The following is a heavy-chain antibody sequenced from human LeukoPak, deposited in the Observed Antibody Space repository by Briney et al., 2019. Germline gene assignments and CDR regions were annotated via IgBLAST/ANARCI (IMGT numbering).Heavy chain of an antibody. J-gene: IGHJ4*02. CDR1: GYTFTSYA. CDR3: ARDSGSGNNDY. D-gene: IGHD1-26*01. Sequence: ASVKVSCKASGYTFTSYAIHWVRQAPGQRLEWMGWISAGNGNTKYSQNFQGRVTFISNTSATTAFMELSSLRSEDAAVYYCARDSGSGNNDYWGQGTLDTVSS. V-gene: IGHV1-3*01. CDR2: ISAGNGNT.